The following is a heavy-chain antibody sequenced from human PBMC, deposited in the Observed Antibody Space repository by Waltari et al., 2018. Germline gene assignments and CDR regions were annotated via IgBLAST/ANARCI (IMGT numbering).Heavy chain of an antibody. J-gene: IGHJ4*02. D-gene: IGHD3-22*01. CDR3: AKIADYYEMDY. CDR1: GYSISSGYY. CDR2: IYHSGST. V-gene: IGHV4-38-2*01. Sequence: QVQLQESGPGLVKPSETLSLTCAVSGYSISSGYYWGWIRQPPGKGLEWIGSIYHSGSTYYNPSLKSRVTISVDTSKNQFSLKLSSVTAADTAVYYCAKIADYYEMDYWGQGTLVTVSS.